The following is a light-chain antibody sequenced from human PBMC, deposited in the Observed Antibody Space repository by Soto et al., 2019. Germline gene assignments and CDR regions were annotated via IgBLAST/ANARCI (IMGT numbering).Light chain of an antibody. V-gene: IGKV3-20*01. CDR2: AAS. J-gene: IGKJ1*01. CDR3: QQYGSPPWA. Sequence: IVLTQSPGTLSLSPGERATLSCRASQSVGSNFLAWFQQKRGQAPRILIYAASIRASAIPDRFIGRGSGSDATLTISRLEPEDFAVYYCQQYGSPPWAFGQGTRVEI. CDR1: QSVGSNF.